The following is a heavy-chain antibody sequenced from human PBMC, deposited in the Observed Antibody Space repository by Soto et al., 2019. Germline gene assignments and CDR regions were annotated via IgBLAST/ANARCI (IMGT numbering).Heavy chain of an antibody. D-gene: IGHD3-16*01. CDR1: GYSFTNND. CDR3: ARMATFGSLNWFDP. V-gene: IGHV1-8*01. J-gene: IGHJ5*02. CDR2: MNPGSGDT. Sequence: ASVKVSCKASGYSFTNNDVTWVRQATGQGLEWMGWMNPGSGDTGYAQKFQGRVTMTRDISIATAYMELSSLRSDDTAIYYCARMATFGSLNWFDPWGQGTLVTVSS.